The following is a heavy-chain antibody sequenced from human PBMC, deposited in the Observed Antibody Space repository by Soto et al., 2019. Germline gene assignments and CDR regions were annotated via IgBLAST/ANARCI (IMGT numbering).Heavy chain of an antibody. V-gene: IGHV4-59*01. CDR2: IYYSGSP. CDR1: GGSISSYY. Sequence: SETLSLTCTVSGGSISSYYWSWLRHPPGKGLEWIGCIYYSGSPNYSLSLKSRVTISVATSKNQFSLKLSSVTAADTAVDYCARDGYYDSSGYYPSNYGMDVWGQGTTVT. CDR3: ARDGYYDSSGYYPSNYGMDV. D-gene: IGHD3-22*01. J-gene: IGHJ6*02.